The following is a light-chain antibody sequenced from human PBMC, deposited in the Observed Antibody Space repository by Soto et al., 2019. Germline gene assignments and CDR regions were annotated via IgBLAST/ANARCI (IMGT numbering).Light chain of an antibody. Sequence: DIQMTQSASSLSASVGDRVTITCQASQVISNYLNWYQQKPGKAPKLLIYDISTLEIGVPSRFSGSGSVTDFTFTITGLQHEDIATYYCQQSDNLPYTFGQGTKLEI. CDR2: DIS. V-gene: IGKV1-33*01. J-gene: IGKJ2*01. CDR3: QQSDNLPYT. CDR1: QVISNY.